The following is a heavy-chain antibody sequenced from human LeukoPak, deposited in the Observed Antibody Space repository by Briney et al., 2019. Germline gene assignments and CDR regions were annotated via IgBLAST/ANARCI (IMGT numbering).Heavy chain of an antibody. CDR2: IYPGDSDT. CDR3: ASSRGATLGTFDY. CDR1: GYIFATYW. V-gene: IGHV5-51*01. D-gene: IGHD1-26*01. Sequence: GESLKISCKGSGYIFATYWIGWVRQMPGKGLEWMGMIYPGDSDTRYSPSFQGQVTISADKSISTAYLQWSSLKASDTAMYYCASSRGATLGTFDYWGQGTLVTVSS. J-gene: IGHJ4*02.